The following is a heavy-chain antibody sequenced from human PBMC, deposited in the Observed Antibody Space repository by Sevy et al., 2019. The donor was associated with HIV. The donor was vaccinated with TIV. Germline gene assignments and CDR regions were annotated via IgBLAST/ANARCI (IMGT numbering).Heavy chain of an antibody. Sequence: GGSLRLSCVGSGITFSYYSMNWVRQAPGKGLEWVSSISSSSSNIYYADSVKGRFTISRDNAKKSLYLQMNSLRAEHTAVYYCARDRDGSGSSGGYGMDVWGQGTTVTVSS. CDR2: ISSSSSNI. CDR3: ARDRDGSGSSGGYGMDV. D-gene: IGHD3-10*01. CDR1: GITFSYYS. J-gene: IGHJ6*02. V-gene: IGHV3-21*01.